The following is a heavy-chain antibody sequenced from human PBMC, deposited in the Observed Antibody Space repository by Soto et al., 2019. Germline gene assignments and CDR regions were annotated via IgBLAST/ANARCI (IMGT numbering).Heavy chain of an antibody. J-gene: IGHJ4*02. Sequence: NPSETLSLTCTVSGGSISSSSYYWGWIRQPPGKGLEWIGSIYYSGSTYYNPSLKSRVTISVDTSKNQFSLKLSSVTAADTAVYYCARQDYDFWSGYSYYFDYWGQGTLVTVSS. CDR1: GGSISSSSYY. CDR3: ARQDYDFWSGYSYYFDY. CDR2: IYYSGST. D-gene: IGHD3-3*01. V-gene: IGHV4-39*01.